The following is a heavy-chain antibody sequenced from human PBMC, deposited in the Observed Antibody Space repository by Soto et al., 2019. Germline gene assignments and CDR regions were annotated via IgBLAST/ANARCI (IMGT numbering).Heavy chain of an antibody. D-gene: IGHD2-21*02. CDR2: IIPIFDTT. Sequence: GASVKFSCKASGGTFSNSVISWVRQAPGQGLDWMGGIIPIFDTTNYAQKLQGRITIIADESTNTVYMELSNLRSADTGVYYCASGPILVSVTLHENYFDSWGQGTLDTVSS. CDR1: GGTFSNSV. J-gene: IGHJ4*02. CDR3: ASGPILVSVTLHENYFDS. V-gene: IGHV1-69*13.